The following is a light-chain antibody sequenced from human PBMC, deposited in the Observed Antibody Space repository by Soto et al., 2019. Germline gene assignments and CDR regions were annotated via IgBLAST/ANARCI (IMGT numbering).Light chain of an antibody. J-gene: IGKJ4*01. Sequence: ALTQSPGTLSLSSGERDTPSFRASQTVRNNYLAWYQQKPGQPPRLLIYDASSRATGIPDRFSGVWSWTDCTLSISSLEPEDVEVDYCQQYGSSPLTFGGGTKV. CDR2: DAS. V-gene: IGKV3-20*01. CDR1: QTVRNNY. CDR3: QQYGSSPLT.